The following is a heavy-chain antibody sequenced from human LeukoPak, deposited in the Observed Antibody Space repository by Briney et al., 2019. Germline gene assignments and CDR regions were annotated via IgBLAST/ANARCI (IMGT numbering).Heavy chain of an antibody. V-gene: IGHV3-66*01. Sequence: PGGSLRLSCAASGFTVSSNYMSWVRQAPGKGLEWVSVIYSGGSTYYADSVKGRFTISRDNSKNTLYLQMNSLRAEDTAVYYCARDRIAARPLGYWGQGTLVTVSS. CDR1: GFTVSSNY. J-gene: IGHJ4*02. D-gene: IGHD6-6*01. CDR2: IYSGGST. CDR3: ARDRIAARPLGY.